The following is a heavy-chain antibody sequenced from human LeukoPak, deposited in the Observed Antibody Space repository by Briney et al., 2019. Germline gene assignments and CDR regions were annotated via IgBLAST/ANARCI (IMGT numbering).Heavy chain of an antibody. CDR1: GGSISSYY. J-gene: IGHJ4*02. Sequence: PSETLSLTCTVSGGSISSYYWSWIRQPPGKGLEWIGYIYYSGSTNYNPSLKSRVTISVDTSKNQFSLKLSSVTAADTAVYYCARGTKWTTADYWGQGTLVTVSS. CDR3: ARGTKWTTADY. CDR2: IYYSGST. V-gene: IGHV4-59*01. D-gene: IGHD4-17*01.